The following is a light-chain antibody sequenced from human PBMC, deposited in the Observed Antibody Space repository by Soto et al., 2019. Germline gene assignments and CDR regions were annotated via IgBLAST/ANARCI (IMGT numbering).Light chain of an antibody. CDR3: QQYYSTPLT. Sequence: DIVMTQSPDSLAVSLGERATINCKCSQSVLYSSNNKNYLAWYQQKPGQPPKLLIYWASTRESGVPDRFSGSGPGTDFTLTISSLQAEDVAFYYCQQYYSTPLTFGQGTKVDIK. J-gene: IGKJ1*01. CDR1: QSVLYSSNNKNY. V-gene: IGKV4-1*01. CDR2: WAS.